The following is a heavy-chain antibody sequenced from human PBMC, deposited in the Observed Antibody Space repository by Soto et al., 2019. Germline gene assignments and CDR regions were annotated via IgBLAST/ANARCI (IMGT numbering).Heavy chain of an antibody. CDR1: GYTFTSYA. Sequence: ASVKVSCKASGYTFTSYAMHWVRQAPGQRLEWMGWINAGNGNTKYSQKFQGRVTITRDTSASTAYMELSSLRSEDTAVYYCAGRTMTTVISNYPLDLKNWGQGTLVTVSS. CDR2: INAGNGNT. V-gene: IGHV1-3*01. D-gene: IGHD4-17*01. CDR3: AGRTMTTVISNYPLDLKN. J-gene: IGHJ4*02.